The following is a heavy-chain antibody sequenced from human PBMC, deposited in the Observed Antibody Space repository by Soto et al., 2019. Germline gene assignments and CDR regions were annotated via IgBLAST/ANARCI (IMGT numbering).Heavy chain of an antibody. Sequence: GGSLRLSCAASGFTFSNYNMNWVRQAPGTGLEWISYIGSSSSTIYYADSVKGRFTISRDNAKNSLYLQMNSLRAEDTAVYYCARDPGGCSGGSCYSWYFDYWGQGSLVTVSS. J-gene: IGHJ4*02. V-gene: IGHV3-48*04. CDR2: IGSSSSTI. CDR3: ARDPGGCSGGSCYSWYFDY. D-gene: IGHD2-15*01. CDR1: GFTFSNYN.